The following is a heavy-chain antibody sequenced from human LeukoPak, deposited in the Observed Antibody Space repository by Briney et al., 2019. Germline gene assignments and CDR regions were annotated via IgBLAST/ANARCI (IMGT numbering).Heavy chain of an antibody. CDR3: TTGTSYYDSSGYYSAFDI. CDR1: GFTFSNAW. Sequence: PGGSLRLSCAASGFTFSNAWMSWVRQAPGKGLEWVGRIKSKTDGGTTDYAAPVKGRFTISRDDSKNTLYLQMSSLKTEDTAVYYCTTGTSYYDSSGYYSAFDIWGQGTMVTVSS. CDR2: IKSKTDGGTT. D-gene: IGHD3-22*01. J-gene: IGHJ3*02. V-gene: IGHV3-15*01.